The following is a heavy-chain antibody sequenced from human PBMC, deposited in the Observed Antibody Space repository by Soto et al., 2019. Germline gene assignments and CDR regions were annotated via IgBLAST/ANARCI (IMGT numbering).Heavy chain of an antibody. D-gene: IGHD2-15*01. CDR3: ARDIFLVVRGYYSSGSCCYYGMDV. V-gene: IGHV3-33*01. Sequence: QVQLVESGGGVVQPGRSLRLSCAASGFTFSSYGMHWVRQAPGKRLEWVAVIWYDGSNKYYADSVKGRFTISRDNSKNTMYHQMKSRRAEDAAVYYCARDIFLVVRGYYSSGSCCYYGMDVWGQGTTVTVSS. CDR1: GFTFSSYG. J-gene: IGHJ6*02. CDR2: IWYDGSNK.